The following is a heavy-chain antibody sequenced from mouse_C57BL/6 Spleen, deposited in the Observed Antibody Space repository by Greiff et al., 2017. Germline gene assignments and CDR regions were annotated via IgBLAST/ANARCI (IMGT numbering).Heavy chain of an antibody. V-gene: IGHV1-69*01. CDR1: GYTFTSYW. CDR3: ARGDYYGSSYPDS. J-gene: IGHJ2*01. CDR2: IDPSDSYT. Sequence: QVQLQQPGAELVMPGASVKLSCKASGYTFTSYWMHWVKQRPGQGLEWIGEIDPSDSYTNYNQKFKGKSTLTVDKSSSTAYMQLSSLTSEDSAVYYCARGDYYGSSYPDSWGQGTTLTFSS. D-gene: IGHD1-1*01.